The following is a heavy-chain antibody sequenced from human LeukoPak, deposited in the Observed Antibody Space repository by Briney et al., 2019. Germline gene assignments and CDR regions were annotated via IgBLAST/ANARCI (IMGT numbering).Heavy chain of an antibody. Sequence: GGSLRLSCAASGITFSNACMAWVRQAPGKGLEWVGRIKSKTDGGTTDYAAPVKGRFTISRDDSKNTLYLQMNSLRAEDTAVYYCARCGYCSGGSCYGGIGYFQHWGQGTLVTVSS. CDR2: IKSKTDGGTT. D-gene: IGHD2-15*01. V-gene: IGHV3-15*01. CDR1: GITFSNAC. CDR3: ARCGYCSGGSCYGGIGYFQH. J-gene: IGHJ1*01.